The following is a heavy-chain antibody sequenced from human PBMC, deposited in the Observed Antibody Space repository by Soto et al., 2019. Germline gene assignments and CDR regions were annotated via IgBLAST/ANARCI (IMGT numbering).Heavy chain of an antibody. V-gene: IGHV3-23*01. D-gene: IGHD1-1*01. CDR3: AKLYWNPRYFDY. Sequence: GGSLRLSCVASGFTFTNVAMTWVRQAPGKGLEWVSSITDGGGSTDYADSVKGRFAISRDNSKSTLYLQMNNLRADDTDVYYCAKLYWNPRYFDYWGKGARVTVSA. CDR1: GFTFTNVA. CDR2: ITDGGGST. J-gene: IGHJ4*02.